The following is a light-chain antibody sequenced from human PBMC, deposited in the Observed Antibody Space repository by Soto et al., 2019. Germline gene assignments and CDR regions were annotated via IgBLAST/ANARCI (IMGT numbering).Light chain of an antibody. Sequence: EIVMTQSPVTLSVSPGERATLSCRASESVGSNLAWYQQKPGQPPRLLIYDASMRETGVPPRFSGSGSGTEFTLTNSNQQSEDYAIDFCQQFNKWPWTFGQGTKVESK. CDR1: ESVGSN. CDR2: DAS. CDR3: QQFNKWPWT. V-gene: IGKV3-15*01. J-gene: IGKJ1*01.